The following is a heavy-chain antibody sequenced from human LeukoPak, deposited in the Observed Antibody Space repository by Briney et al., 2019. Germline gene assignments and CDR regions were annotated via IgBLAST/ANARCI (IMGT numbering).Heavy chain of an antibody. CDR3: VRGADMNYNFENSFYFDS. CDR1: GFTFSSYA. CDR2: IWYDGSQR. Sequence: GGSLRLSCAASGFTFSSYAVSWVRQAPGKGLEWVAVIWYDGSQRHYIDSVKGRFAISRENSMNTLSLEMNGLRVEDTAVYYCVRGADMNYNFENSFYFDSWGQGALVIVSS. D-gene: IGHD3-3*01. J-gene: IGHJ4*02. V-gene: IGHV3-33*08.